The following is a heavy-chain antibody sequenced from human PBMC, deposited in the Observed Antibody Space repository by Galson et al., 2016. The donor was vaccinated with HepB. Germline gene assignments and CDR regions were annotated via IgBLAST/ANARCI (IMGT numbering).Heavy chain of an antibody. J-gene: IGHJ4*02. D-gene: IGHD5-18*01. Sequence: SLRLSCAASGFTFSNHGMHWVRQAPGKGLECVAVIWADGGNKYYVDSVKGRFTISRDNSKNALYLQMNSLRAEDTAVHYCAKELYSYGPQAHFDYWGQETLVTVSS. CDR3: AKELYSYGPQAHFDY. V-gene: IGHV3-33*06. CDR2: IWADGGNK. CDR1: GFTFSNHG.